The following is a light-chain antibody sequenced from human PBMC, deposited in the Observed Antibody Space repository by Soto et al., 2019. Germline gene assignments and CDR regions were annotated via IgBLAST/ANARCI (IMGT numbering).Light chain of an antibody. CDR1: SGHSSYI. Sequence: QSVLTQSSSASASLGSSVKLTCTLSSGHSSYIIAWHQQQPGKAPRYLMKLEGSGSYNKGSGVPDRFSASSSGADRYLTISNLQFADEADYYCETWDGNTRVFAGGTKLTVL. CDR2: LEGSGSY. V-gene: IGLV4-60*02. J-gene: IGLJ3*02. CDR3: ETWDGNTRV.